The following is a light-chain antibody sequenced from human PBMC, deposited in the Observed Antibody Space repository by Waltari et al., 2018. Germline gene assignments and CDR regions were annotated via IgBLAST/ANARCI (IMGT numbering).Light chain of an antibody. CDR2: RDN. Sequence: QSVLTQSPSASGTPWQRVTISCSGSSSNIESNHVFWYQQIPGTAPKLLIFRDNMRPSGVPDRFSASKSGTSASLAISGLRSEDEADYCCAAWDNSLSGVLFGGGTKLTVL. CDR1: SSNIESNH. V-gene: IGLV1-47*01. J-gene: IGLJ2*01. CDR3: AAWDNSLSGVL.